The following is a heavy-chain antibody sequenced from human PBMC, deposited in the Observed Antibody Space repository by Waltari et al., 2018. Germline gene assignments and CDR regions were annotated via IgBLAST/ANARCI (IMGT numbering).Heavy chain of an antibody. J-gene: IGHJ3*02. CDR1: GGSFSGYY. V-gene: IGHV4-34*01. CDR3: ARGRRITMIVVVPRPSAFDI. CDR2: INNSGST. Sequence: QVQLQQWCAGLLKPSETLSLTCAVYGGSFSGYYWSWIREPPGKGLEWIGEINNSGSTNYNPSLKSRVTISVDTSKNQFSLKLSSVTAEDTAVYYCARGRRITMIVVVPRPSAFDIWGQGTMVTVSS. D-gene: IGHD3-22*01.